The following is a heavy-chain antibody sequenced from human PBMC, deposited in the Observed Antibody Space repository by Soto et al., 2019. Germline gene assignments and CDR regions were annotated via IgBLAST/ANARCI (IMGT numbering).Heavy chain of an antibody. J-gene: IGHJ4*02. CDR2: ISSNGRST. D-gene: IGHD2-8*01. V-gene: IGHV3-64*01. CDR1: GFTFTTYT. CDR3: ARDRCTNGVCYAPSDY. Sequence: GGSLRLSCAASGFTFTTYTMSWVRQAPGKGLEWVSAISSNGRSTYYANSVKGRFTISRDNSKNTLYLQMDSLRAEDMAVYYCARDRCTNGVCYAPSDYWGQGTLVTVSS.